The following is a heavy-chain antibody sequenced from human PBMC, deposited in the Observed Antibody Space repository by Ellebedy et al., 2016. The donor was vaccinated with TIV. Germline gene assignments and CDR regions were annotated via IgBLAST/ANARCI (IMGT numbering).Heavy chain of an antibody. J-gene: IGHJ6*02. CDR3: TRLQGYEILTGYYLLGGMDV. CDR1: GFTFSGSA. V-gene: IGHV3-73*01. CDR2: IRSKANSYAT. Sequence: GGSLRLSXAASGFTFSGSAMHWVRQASGKGLEWVGRIRSKANSYATAYAASVKGRFTISRDDSKNTAYLQMNSLKTEDTAVYYRTRLQGYEILTGYYLLGGMDVWGQGTTVTVSS. D-gene: IGHD3-9*01.